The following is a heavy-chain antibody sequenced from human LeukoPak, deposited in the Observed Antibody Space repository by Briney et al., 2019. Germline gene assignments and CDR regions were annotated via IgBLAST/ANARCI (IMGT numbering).Heavy chain of an antibody. CDR1: GYTFTGYY. J-gene: IGHJ6*03. Sequence: ASVKVSCKASGYTFTGYYFHWVRQAPGQGLEWMGWINPNTAGTNYAQKFLGGVTLTWDTPISTAYMELNRLTSDDTAVYYCATSAGDYRAGHYYYMGVWGKGTSVTVSS. V-gene: IGHV1-2*02. CDR2: INPNTAGT. CDR3: ATSAGDYRAGHYYYMGV. D-gene: IGHD4-11*01.